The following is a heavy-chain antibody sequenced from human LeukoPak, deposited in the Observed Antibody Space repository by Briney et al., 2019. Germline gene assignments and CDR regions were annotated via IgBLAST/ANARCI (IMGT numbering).Heavy chain of an antibody. J-gene: IGHJ6*02. CDR1: GFTFSSYG. CDR3: ARVKKVSSTQLGADYYGMDV. CDR2: IWYDGSNK. D-gene: IGHD6-13*01. V-gene: IGHV3-33*01. Sequence: GRSLRLSCAASGFTFSSYGMHWVCQAPRKGLGRVAVIWYDGSNKYYADSVKGRFTISRDNSKNTLYLQMNSLRAEDTAVYYCARVKKVSSTQLGADYYGMDVWGQGTTVTVSS.